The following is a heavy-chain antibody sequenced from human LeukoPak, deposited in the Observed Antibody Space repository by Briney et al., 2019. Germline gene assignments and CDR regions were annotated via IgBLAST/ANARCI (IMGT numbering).Heavy chain of an antibody. J-gene: IGHJ4*02. CDR2: IYYSGST. CDR3: ARETRYYGSGSYYD. V-gene: IGHV4-59*01. Sequence: SETLSLTCTVSGGSIGSYYWSWIRQPPGKGLEWIGYIYYSGSTNYNPSLKSRVTISVDTSKNQFSLKLSSVTAADTAVYYCARETRYYGSGSYYDWGQGTLVTVSS. D-gene: IGHD3-10*01. CDR1: GGSIGSYY.